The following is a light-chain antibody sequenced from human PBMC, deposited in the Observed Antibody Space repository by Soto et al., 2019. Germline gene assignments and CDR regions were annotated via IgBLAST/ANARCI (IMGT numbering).Light chain of an antibody. CDR1: SSDVGGYNY. CDR2: EVS. Sequence: QSALTQPASVSGSPGQSITIYCTGTSSDVGGYNYVSWYQQHPDKAPKLIIYEVSNRPSGVSIRFSGSKSANTASLTISGLQAEDEADYYCSSYTTTYTVLFVGGTKLTVL. V-gene: IGLV2-14*01. J-gene: IGLJ2*01. CDR3: SSYTTTYTVL.